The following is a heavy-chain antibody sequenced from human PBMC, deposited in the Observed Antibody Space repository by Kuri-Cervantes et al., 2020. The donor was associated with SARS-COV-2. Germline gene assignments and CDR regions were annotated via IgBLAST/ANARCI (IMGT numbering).Heavy chain of an antibody. J-gene: IGHJ4*02. D-gene: IGHD3-22*01. V-gene: IGHV3-11*01. CDR3: ARDLLNYYDSSGYGY. Sequence: GALRLSCAASGFTFSDYYMSWIRQAPGKGLEWVSYISSSGSTIYYADSVKGRFTISRDNAKNPLYLQMNSLRAEDTAVYYCARDLLNYYDSSGYGYWGQGTLVTVSS. CDR1: GFTFSDYY. CDR2: ISSSGSTI.